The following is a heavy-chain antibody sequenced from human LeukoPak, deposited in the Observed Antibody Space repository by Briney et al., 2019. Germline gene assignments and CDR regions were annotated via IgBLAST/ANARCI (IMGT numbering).Heavy chain of an antibody. CDR2: ITSSSSTI. J-gene: IGHJ4*02. CDR3: ARSILRYYYAASGYYPYFFDY. Sequence: PGGSLRLSCAASGFTFSSYSMNWVRQAPGKGLEWVSYITSSSSTIYYADSVKGRFTISRDNSKNTLYLQMNSLRAEDTAVYYCARSILRYYYAASGYYPYFFDYWGQGMLVTVSS. CDR1: GFTFSSYS. D-gene: IGHD3-22*01. V-gene: IGHV3-48*01.